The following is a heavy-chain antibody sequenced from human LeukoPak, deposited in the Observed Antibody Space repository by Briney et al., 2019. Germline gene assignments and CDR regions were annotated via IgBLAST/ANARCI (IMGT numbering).Heavy chain of an antibody. J-gene: IGHJ4*02. V-gene: IGHV3-30*04. Sequence: GRSLRLSCAASGFTFSSYAMHWVRQAPGKGLEWVAVISYDGSNKYYADSVKGRFTISRDNSKNTLYLQMNSLRAEDTAVYYCARHLSGITGYTYGRGIDYWGQGTLLTVSS. CDR3: ARHLSGITGYTYGRGIDY. D-gene: IGHD5-18*01. CDR1: GFTFSSYA. CDR2: ISYDGSNK.